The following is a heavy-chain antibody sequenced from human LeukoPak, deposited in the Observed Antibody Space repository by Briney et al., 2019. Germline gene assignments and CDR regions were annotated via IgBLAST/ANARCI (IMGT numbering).Heavy chain of an antibody. J-gene: IGHJ5*01. V-gene: IGHV1-3*01. Sequence: ASVKVSCKASGYTFTTYAIHWVRQAPGQRLEWMGWINVGNANTKYSQKLQGRVTITGDTSASTAYMELSTLRSEDTAVYYCARVPYYYDNNWFDSWGQGTLVTVSS. CDR1: GYTFTTYA. D-gene: IGHD3-22*01. CDR3: ARVPYYYDNNWFDS. CDR2: INVGNANT.